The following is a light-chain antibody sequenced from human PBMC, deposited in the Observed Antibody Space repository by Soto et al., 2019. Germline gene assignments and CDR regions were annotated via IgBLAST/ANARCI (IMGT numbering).Light chain of an antibody. CDR3: QQYNNWIT. V-gene: IGKV3-15*01. CDR1: HSVGSL. Sequence: EVVMTQSPATLSVSPGERATVSCRASHSVGSLLAWYQQKPGQAPRLLIYDAYIRASGVPARFSGSGSGTEFTLTISSLQSEDFAVYYCQQYNNWITFGQGTRLEIK. J-gene: IGKJ5*01. CDR2: DAY.